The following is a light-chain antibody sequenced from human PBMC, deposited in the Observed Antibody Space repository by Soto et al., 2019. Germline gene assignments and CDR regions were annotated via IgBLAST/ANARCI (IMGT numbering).Light chain of an antibody. J-gene: IGKJ4*01. CDR1: QSVSSY. Sequence: EIVLTQSPATLSLSPGERATLSCRASQSVSSYLAWYQQQPGQAPRLLIYDASNRATGIPDRISGSGSGTDFTLTSSRLEPEDCAVYYCQQRSNWLTFGGGTKVEIK. CDR2: DAS. CDR3: QQRSNWLT. V-gene: IGKV3-11*01.